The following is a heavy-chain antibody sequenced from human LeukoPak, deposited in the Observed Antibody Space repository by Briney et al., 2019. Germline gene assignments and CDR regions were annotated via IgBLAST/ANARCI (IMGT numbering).Heavy chain of an antibody. V-gene: IGHV3-74*01. CDR1: GFTFSSYW. CDR3: ARGLSTNWFDP. CDR2: INGDGSTT. J-gene: IGHJ5*02. Sequence: SGGSLRLSCAASGFTFSSYWMHWVRQVPGKGLVLVSRINGDGSTTTYADSVKGRFTISRDNAKNALNLQMNSLRAEDTAVYYCARGLSTNWFDPWGQGTLVTVSS.